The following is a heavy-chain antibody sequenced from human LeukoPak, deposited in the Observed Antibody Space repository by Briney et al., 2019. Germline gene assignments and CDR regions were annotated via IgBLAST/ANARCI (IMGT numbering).Heavy chain of an antibody. CDR1: GGSISSSSYY. Sequence: PSESLSLTCTVSGGSISSSSYYWGWIRQPPGKGLEWIGSIYYSGSTYYNPSLKSRVTISVDTSKNQFSLKLSSVTAADTAVYYCARRYSSGWYEGFDYWGQGTLVTVSS. CDR2: IYYSGST. D-gene: IGHD6-19*01. V-gene: IGHV4-39*07. CDR3: ARRYSSGWYEGFDY. J-gene: IGHJ4*02.